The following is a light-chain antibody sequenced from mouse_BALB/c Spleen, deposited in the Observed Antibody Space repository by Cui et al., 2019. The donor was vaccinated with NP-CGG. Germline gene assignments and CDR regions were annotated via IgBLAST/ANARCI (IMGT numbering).Light chain of an antibody. CDR2: GTN. CDR3: VLWYSNHWV. CDR1: TGPFTIINN. V-gene: IGLV1*01. Sequence: QAVVTQESAPTTSPGETATPTCRSSTGPFTIINNANGVQEKPVLLFTGLIVGTNNRAPGVPASFSGSLIENKAALTITGAQTGDKAIYFWVLWYSNHWVFGGATKLPVL. J-gene: IGLJ1*01.